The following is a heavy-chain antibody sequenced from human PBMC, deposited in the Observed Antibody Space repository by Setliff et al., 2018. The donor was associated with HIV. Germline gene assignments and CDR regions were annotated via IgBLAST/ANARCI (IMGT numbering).Heavy chain of an antibody. CDR2: SGNGGII. CDR1: GFPFSAYA. J-gene: IGHJ3*02. D-gene: IGHD3-10*01. Sequence: PGGSLRLSCGASGFPFSAYAFSWVRQAPGKGLEWVSTSGNGGIIVYTDSVKGRFTMSRDNSKNTLFLVLTSLRHEDTAVYYCAKVFAFGVDGFDIWGQGTMVTVSS. V-gene: IGHV3-23*01. CDR3: AKVFAFGVDGFDI.